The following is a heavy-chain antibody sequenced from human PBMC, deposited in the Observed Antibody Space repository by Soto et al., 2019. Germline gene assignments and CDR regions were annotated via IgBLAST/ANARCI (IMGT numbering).Heavy chain of an antibody. J-gene: IGHJ4*02. CDR2: IRSSDNTR. CDR1: GFSFSDYY. Sequence: WGSLRLSCAASGFSFSDYYMSWIRQAPGKGLEWVSYIRSSDNTRYYADSVKGRFTISRDNAKNSLYLQMNSLRAEDTAVYYCARGNALYDYWGQGPLVTVSS. D-gene: IGHD2-2*01. V-gene: IGHV3-11*01. CDR3: ARGNALYDY.